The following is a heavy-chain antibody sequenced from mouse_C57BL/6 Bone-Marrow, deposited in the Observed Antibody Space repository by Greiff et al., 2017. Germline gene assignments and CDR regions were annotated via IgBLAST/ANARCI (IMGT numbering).Heavy chain of an antibody. V-gene: IGHV5-2*01. J-gene: IGHJ3*01. D-gene: IGHD3-3*01. CDR3: ARVEGAWFAY. CDR2: INSDGGST. Sequence: EVKLMESGGGLVQPGESLKLSCESYEYDFPSHDMSWVRKTPEQRLELVAAINSDGGSTYYPATMERRYIISRDNTKKTLYLQMSSLRSEDTTLYYCARVEGAWFAYWGKGTLVTVSA. CDR1: EYDFPSHD.